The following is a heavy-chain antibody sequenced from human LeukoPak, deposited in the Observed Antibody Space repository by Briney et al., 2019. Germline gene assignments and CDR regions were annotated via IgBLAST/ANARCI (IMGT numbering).Heavy chain of an antibody. CDR1: GFTFSSYE. J-gene: IGHJ3*02. V-gene: IGHV3-48*03. D-gene: IGHD2-21*02. Sequence: GGSLRLSCAASGFTFSSYEMNWVRQAPGKGLEWVSYISSSGSTIYYADSVKGRFTISRDNAKNSLYLQMNSLRAEDTAVYYCARVVTAPGIDAFDIWGQGTMVTVSS. CDR3: ARVVTAPGIDAFDI. CDR2: ISSSGSTI.